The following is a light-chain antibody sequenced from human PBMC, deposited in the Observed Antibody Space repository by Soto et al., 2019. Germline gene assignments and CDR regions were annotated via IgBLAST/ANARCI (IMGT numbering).Light chain of an antibody. CDR1: QSISNS. Sequence: EIVLTQSPATLSLSPGERATLSCRASQSISNSLAWYQQKPGQAPRLLLYGASTRATGTPTRFSGSGSGTEFTLTISSLQSEDFAIYYCQQYKSWPPITFGQGTRLEIK. V-gene: IGKV3-15*01. CDR3: QQYKSWPPIT. CDR2: GAS. J-gene: IGKJ5*01.